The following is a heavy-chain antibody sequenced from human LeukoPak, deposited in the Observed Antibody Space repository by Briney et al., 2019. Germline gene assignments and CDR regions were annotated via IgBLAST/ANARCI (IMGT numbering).Heavy chain of an antibody. CDR3: AREVPRAMNAFDI. CDR1: GFTFSDYW. CDR2: IKTDGSQK. J-gene: IGHJ3*02. Sequence: GGSLRLSCAASGFTFSDYWKSWVRQTPVKGLEWVANIKTDGSQKYYVESVKGRFTISRDNAKNSLYLQMNSLRAEDTAVYYCAREVPRAMNAFDIWGQGTMVTVSS. V-gene: IGHV3-7*01.